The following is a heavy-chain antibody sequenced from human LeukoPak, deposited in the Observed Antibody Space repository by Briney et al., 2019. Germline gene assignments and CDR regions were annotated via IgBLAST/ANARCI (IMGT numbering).Heavy chain of an antibody. CDR3: ARFGGVKDQPLPYYYNGMDV. CDR2: IYPGDSDT. CDR1: GYSFISYW. V-gene: IGHV5-51*01. D-gene: IGHD2-8*02. J-gene: IGHJ6*02. Sequence: GESLKISCKGSGYSFISYWIGWVRQMPGKGLEWMGTIYPGDSDTRYSPSFQGQVTISADKSISTAYLQWSSLKASDTAMYYCARFGGVKDQPLPYYYNGMDVWGQGTTVTVSS.